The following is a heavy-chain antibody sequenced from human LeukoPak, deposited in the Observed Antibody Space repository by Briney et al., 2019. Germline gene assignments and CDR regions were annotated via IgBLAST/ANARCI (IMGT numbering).Heavy chain of an antibody. Sequence: GGSLRLSCAASGFTVSNNYMSWVRQAPGKGLEWVSVIYSGGSTYHADSVKGRFTISRDHSKNTLHLQMNSLRAEDTAVYFCARDRVGSSWYYFDYWGQGTLVTASS. CDR2: IYSGGST. J-gene: IGHJ4*02. CDR3: ARDRVGSSWYYFDY. D-gene: IGHD6-13*01. CDR1: GFTVSNNY. V-gene: IGHV3-66*01.